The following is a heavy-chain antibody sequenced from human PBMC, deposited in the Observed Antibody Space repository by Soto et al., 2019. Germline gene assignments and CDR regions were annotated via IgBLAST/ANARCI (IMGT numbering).Heavy chain of an antibody. J-gene: IGHJ5*02. CDR3: ARGQIPAKDNWFDP. D-gene: IGHD2-2*01. CDR1: GFTFSSYA. CDR2: ISYDGSNK. V-gene: IGHV3-30-3*01. Sequence: GGSLRLSCAASGFTFSSYAMHWVRQAPGKGLEWVAVISYDGSNKYYADSVKGRFTISRDNSKNTLYLQMNSLRAEDTAVYYCARGQIPAKDNWFDPWGQGTLVTVSS.